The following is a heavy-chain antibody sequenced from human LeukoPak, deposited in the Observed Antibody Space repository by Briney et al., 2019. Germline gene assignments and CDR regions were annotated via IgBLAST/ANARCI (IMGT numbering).Heavy chain of an antibody. J-gene: IGHJ4*02. CDR3: ARAGTAMASPLFDY. CDR1: GFTFSNYG. D-gene: IGHD5-18*01. Sequence: GGSLRLSCAASGFTFSNYGMHWVRQAPGKGLEWVAVIWYDGSKKYYADSVKGRFTISRDNSKNTLYLQMNSLRAEDTAVYYCARAGTAMASPLFDYWGQGTLVTVSS. CDR2: IWYDGSKK. V-gene: IGHV3-33*01.